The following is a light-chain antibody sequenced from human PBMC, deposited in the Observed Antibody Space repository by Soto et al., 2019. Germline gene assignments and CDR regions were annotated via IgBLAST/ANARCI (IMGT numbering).Light chain of an antibody. CDR1: QHISSW. Sequence: DIQMTQSPSTLSASVGDRVTMTCRASQHISSWLAWYQQKPGKDPKLLIYKASNLERGVPSRFSGSGSGTEFTLHISSLQPDDFATYYRQQYNTCQFTFGQGTQLEIK. CDR3: QQYNTCQFT. CDR2: KAS. V-gene: IGKV1-5*03. J-gene: IGKJ2*01.